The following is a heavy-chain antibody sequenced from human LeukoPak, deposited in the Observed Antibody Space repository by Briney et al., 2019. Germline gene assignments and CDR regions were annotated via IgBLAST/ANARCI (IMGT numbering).Heavy chain of an antibody. V-gene: IGHV3-13*01. D-gene: IGHD2-15*01. CDR1: GFTFSSYD. CDR2: IGTAGDT. CDR3: ARAGSPYIVVAYYFDY. J-gene: IGHJ4*02. Sequence: GGSLRLSCAASGFTFSSYDMHWVRQAPGKGLEWVSAIGTAGDTYYPGSVKGRFTISRDNAKNSLYLQMNSLRAEDTAVYYCARAGSPYIVVAYYFDYWGQGTLVTVSS.